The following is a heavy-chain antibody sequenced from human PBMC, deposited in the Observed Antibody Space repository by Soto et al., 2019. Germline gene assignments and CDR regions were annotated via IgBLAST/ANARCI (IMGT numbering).Heavy chain of an antibody. CDR2: ILSKIHGEIR. CDR3: AAGTGTSDFDH. D-gene: IGHD3-3*01. V-gene: IGHV3-15*01. CDR1: GFTFNDAW. Sequence: PGGSLLLSYEASGFTFNDAWMNWVRHTPGKGLEWVGRILSKIHGEIRDYAAPVKGRFTISRDDSKNTLYLQMDSLKSEDTAVYYCAAGTGTSDFDHWGQGTLVTVSS. J-gene: IGHJ4*02.